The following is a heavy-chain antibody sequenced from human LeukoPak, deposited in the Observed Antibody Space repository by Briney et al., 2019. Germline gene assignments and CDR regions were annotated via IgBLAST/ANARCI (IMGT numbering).Heavy chain of an antibody. CDR1: GGSLSSYY. J-gene: IGHJ4*02. D-gene: IGHD6-13*01. CDR2: IYYSGST. Sequence: SETLSLTCTVSGGSLSSYYWSWIRQPPGKGLEWIGYIYYSGSTNSNPSLKSRVTISVDTSKNQFSLKLSSVTAADTAVYYCAASHSWFAQPFDYWGQGTLVTVSS. CDR3: AASHSWFAQPFDY. V-gene: IGHV4-59*01.